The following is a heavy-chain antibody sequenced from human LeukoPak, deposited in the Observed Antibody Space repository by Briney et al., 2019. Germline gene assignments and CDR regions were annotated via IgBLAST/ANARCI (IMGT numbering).Heavy chain of an antibody. J-gene: IGHJ6*02. CDR1: GYAFTGYY. Sequence: GASVKVSCKASGYAFTGYYMHWVRQAPGQGLEWMGWINPNSGGTNYAQKFQGRVTMTRDTSISTAYMELSRLRSDDTAVYYCARDPREVYYGMDVWGQGTTVTVSS. CDR2: INPNSGGT. CDR3: ARDPREVYYGMDV. V-gene: IGHV1-2*02.